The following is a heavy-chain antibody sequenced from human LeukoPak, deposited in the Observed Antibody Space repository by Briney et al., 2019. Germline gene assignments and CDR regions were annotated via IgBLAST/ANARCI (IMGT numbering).Heavy chain of an antibody. CDR2: INPNSGGT. Sequence: ASVTVSFKSSVYTFTFYYMHWVRQAPGQGLEWMGWINPNSGGTNYAQKFQGRVTMTRDTSISTAYMELSRLRSDDTAVYYCARVWWPRQSYFDYWGQGTLVTVSS. D-gene: IGHD2-15*01. V-gene: IGHV1-2*02. CDR1: VYTFTFYY. J-gene: IGHJ4*02. CDR3: ARVWWPRQSYFDY.